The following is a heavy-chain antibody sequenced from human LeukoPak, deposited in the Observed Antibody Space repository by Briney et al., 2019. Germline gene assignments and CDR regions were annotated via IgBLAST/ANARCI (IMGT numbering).Heavy chain of an antibody. CDR3: AREFYDSSGYGAFDI. J-gene: IGHJ3*02. CDR1: GFTFSSYA. V-gene: IGHV3-23*01. D-gene: IGHD3-22*01. CDR2: ISGSGGST. Sequence: GGSLRLSCAASGFTFSSYAMSWVRQAPGKGLEWVSAISGSGGSTYYADSVRGRFTISRDNSKNTLYLQMNSLRAEDTAVYYCAREFYDSSGYGAFDIWGQGTMVTVSS.